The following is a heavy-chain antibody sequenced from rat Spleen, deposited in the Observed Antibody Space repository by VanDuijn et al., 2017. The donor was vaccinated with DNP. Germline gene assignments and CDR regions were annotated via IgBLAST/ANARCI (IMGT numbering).Heavy chain of an antibody. V-gene: IGHV5-17*01. J-gene: IGHJ2*01. CDR1: GLTFSDYA. Sequence: EVQLVESGGGLVQPGRSLKLSCAASGLTFSDYAMAWVRQAPKKGLEWVATIIHDDYNTYYRDSVKGRFTISRDNAKNTQYLQMDSLRSEDTATYYCARGGHGGFDYWGQGVMVTVSS. CDR2: IIHDDYNT. D-gene: IGHD4-1*01. CDR3: ARGGHGGFDY.